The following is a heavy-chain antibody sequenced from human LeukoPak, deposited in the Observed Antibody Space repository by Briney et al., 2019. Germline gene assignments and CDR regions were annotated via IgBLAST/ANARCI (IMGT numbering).Heavy chain of an antibody. V-gene: IGHV3-7*01. J-gene: IGHJ3*01. CDR2: IKQDGSEK. D-gene: IGHD6-19*01. Sequence: GGSLRLSCAASGFTFNNYWMSWVRQAPGKGLEWVANIKQDGSEKYYVDSVKGRFTISRDNAKNSLYLQMNSLRAEDTAVYYCAREVAVAGLVDYWGQGTMVTVSS. CDR1: GFTFNNYW. CDR3: AREVAVAGLVDY.